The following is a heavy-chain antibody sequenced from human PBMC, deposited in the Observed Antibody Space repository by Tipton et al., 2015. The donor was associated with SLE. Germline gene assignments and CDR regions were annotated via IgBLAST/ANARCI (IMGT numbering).Heavy chain of an antibody. CDR2: IYYSGST. D-gene: IGHD4-17*01. Sequence: TLSLTCTVSGGSISTRNYYWGWIRQPPGKGLEWIGNIYYSGSTHYNPSLKSRVTISVDTSINQFSLKMSSVTAADTAVYYCARKTFGDYIFDIWGRGALVTVSS. J-gene: IGHJ2*01. CDR3: ARKTFGDYIFDI. CDR1: GGSISTRNYY. V-gene: IGHV4-39*01.